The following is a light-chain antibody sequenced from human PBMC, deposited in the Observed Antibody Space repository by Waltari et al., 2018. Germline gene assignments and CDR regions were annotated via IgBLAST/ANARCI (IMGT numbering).Light chain of an antibody. CDR1: QSVTRT. CDR3: QKYGTLPAT. J-gene: IGKJ1*01. CDR2: DAS. Sequence: IVFTQSPGTLSLSPGDTTTLCCRASQSVTRTLAWYQQKPGQAPRLLIYDASSRATGIPDRLSGSGSGTDFSLTISRLEPEDFAVYYCQKYGTLPATFGQGTKVEIK. V-gene: IGKV3-20*01.